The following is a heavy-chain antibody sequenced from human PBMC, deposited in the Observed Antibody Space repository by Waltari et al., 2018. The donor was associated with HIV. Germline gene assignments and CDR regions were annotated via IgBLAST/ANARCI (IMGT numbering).Heavy chain of an antibody. V-gene: IGHV3-74*01. J-gene: IGHJ4*02. CDR3: TREGVETTAPADY. CDR1: GSTLSGPP. D-gene: IGHD4-17*01. Sequence: EVQLVESGGGLVQAGGSLRRPCAAFGSTLSGPPMHWVPTAPGKGLVWVARSNGDGSGTSYADSVRGRFSISRENAENSLHLHMNSVRPEDTCLYYCTREGVETTAPADYWGQGTLVTVSS. CDR2: SNGDGSGT.